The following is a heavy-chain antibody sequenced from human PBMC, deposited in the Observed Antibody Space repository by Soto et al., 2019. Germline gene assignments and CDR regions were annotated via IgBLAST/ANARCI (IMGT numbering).Heavy chain of an antibody. CDR3: AKDRRPNYYYGMDV. D-gene: IGHD6-25*01. CDR1: GFTFSNYW. Sequence: PGGSLRLSCAASGFTFSNYWIHWVRQAPGKGLVWVSRINSDGTSTSYADSVKGRFTISRDNAKNTLYLQMDSLRAEDTAVYYCAKDRRPNYYYGMDVWGQGTTVTVSS. CDR2: INSDGTST. J-gene: IGHJ6*02. V-gene: IGHV3-74*01.